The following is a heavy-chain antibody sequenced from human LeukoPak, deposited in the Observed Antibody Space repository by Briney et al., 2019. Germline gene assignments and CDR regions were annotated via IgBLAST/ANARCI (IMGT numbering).Heavy chain of an antibody. V-gene: IGHV1-46*01. Sequence: GASVKVSCTASGYTFTSYYMHWVRQAPGQGLEWMGIINPSGGSTSYAQKFQGRVTMTRDTSTSTAYMELSSLRSEDTAVYYCARDHPSNYYDNVFDYWGQGTLVTVSS. CDR1: GYTFTSYY. CDR3: ARDHPSNYYDNVFDY. D-gene: IGHD3-22*01. J-gene: IGHJ4*02. CDR2: INPSGGST.